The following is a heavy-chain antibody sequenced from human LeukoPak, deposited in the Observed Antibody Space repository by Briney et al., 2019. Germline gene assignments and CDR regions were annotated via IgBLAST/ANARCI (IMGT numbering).Heavy chain of an antibody. D-gene: IGHD5-18*01. V-gene: IGHV1-18*01. CDR3: ASPQNGYSYGYY. J-gene: IGHJ4*02. Sequence: ASVKVSCKASGYTFTSYGISWVRQAPGQGLEWMGWISAYNGNTNYAQKLQGRVTMTTDTSTSTAYMELSSLRSEDTAVYYCASPQNGYSYGYYWGQGTLVTVSS. CDR1: GYTFTSYG. CDR2: ISAYNGNT.